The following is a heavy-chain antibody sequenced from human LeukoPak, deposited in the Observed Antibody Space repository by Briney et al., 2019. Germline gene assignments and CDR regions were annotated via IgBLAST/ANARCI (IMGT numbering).Heavy chain of an antibody. CDR2: TYYRSTWYN. Sequence: SQTLSLTCAISGDSVSSNSVTWNWIRQSPSRGLEWLGRTYYRSTWYNDCAVSVRGRITVNPDTSKNQFSLHLNSVTPEDTAVYYCARRLTQYDCFDPWGQGILVTVSS. CDR1: GDSVSSNSVT. J-gene: IGHJ5*02. V-gene: IGHV6-1*01. CDR3: ARRLTQYDCFDP. D-gene: IGHD2-2*01.